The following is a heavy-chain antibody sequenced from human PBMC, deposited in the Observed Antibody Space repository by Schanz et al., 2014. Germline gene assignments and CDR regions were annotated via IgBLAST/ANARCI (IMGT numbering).Heavy chain of an antibody. V-gene: IGHV3-30*02. D-gene: IGHD6-13*01. Sequence: QAQLVESGGGVVQPGGSLRLSCAASGFTFSSYGMHWVRPAPGKGMEWVAFTRPDGSNKYYAESVKGRFTISRDNSKNTLYLQMNSLRAEDTAVYYCAKDKRGRSSWFFDYWGQGTLVTVSS. CDR2: TRPDGSNK. CDR3: AKDKRGRSSWFFDY. J-gene: IGHJ4*02. CDR1: GFTFSSYG.